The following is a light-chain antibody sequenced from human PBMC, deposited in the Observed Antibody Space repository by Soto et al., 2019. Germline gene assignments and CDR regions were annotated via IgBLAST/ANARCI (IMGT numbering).Light chain of an antibody. J-gene: IGKJ1*01. Sequence: EIVLTQSPGTLSLSPGERASLSCRASQSVSSSYLAWYQQKPGQAPRLLIYGASSRATGIPDRFSGSGSGTDFTLTISRLEPEDFAVYYCQQDGSSSWTFGQGTKVDI. CDR1: QSVSSSY. CDR2: GAS. CDR3: QQDGSSSWT. V-gene: IGKV3-20*01.